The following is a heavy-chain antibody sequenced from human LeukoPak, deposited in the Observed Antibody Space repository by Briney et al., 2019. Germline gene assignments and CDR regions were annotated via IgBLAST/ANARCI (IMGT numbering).Heavy chain of an antibody. V-gene: IGHV1-69*04. CDR3: ARNYYGSGSSSYFDY. J-gene: IGHJ4*02. D-gene: IGHD3-10*01. CDR1: GGTFSSYA. Sequence: ASVKVSCKASGGTFSSYAISWVRQAPGQGLEWMGRIIPIHGIANYAQKFQGRVTITADKSTSTAYMELSSLRSEDTAVYYCARNYYGSGSSSYFDYWGQGTLVTVSS. CDR2: IIPIHGIA.